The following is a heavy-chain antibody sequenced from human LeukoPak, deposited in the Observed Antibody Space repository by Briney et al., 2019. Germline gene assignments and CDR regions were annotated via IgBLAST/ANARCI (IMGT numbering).Heavy chain of an antibody. V-gene: IGHV1-18*01. CDR3: ARDKAVTTEVTQHFQH. J-gene: IGHJ1*01. CDR1: GYTFTNYG. D-gene: IGHD4-23*01. CDR2: ISAYNGYT. Sequence: ASVKVSSKASGYTFTNYGFSWVRQAPGQGLEWMGWISAYNGYTDYAQKFQFRVTMTTDTSTSTAYMELRSLRSDDTAAYYCARDKAVTTEVTQHFQHWGQGTLVTVSS.